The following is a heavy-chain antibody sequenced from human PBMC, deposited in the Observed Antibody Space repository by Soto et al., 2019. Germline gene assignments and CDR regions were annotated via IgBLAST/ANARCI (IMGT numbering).Heavy chain of an antibody. CDR1: GYTFTGYY. CDR2: INPNSGGT. D-gene: IGHD6-19*01. CDR3: ARDQWLVPDYYYYGMDV. V-gene: IGHV1-2*04. Sequence: QVQLVQSGAEVKKPGASVKVSCKASGYTFTGYYMHWVRQAPGQGLEWMGWINPNSGGTNYAQKFQGWVTMTSDTSISTAYMELSRLRSDDTAVYYCARDQWLVPDYYYYGMDVWGQGTTVTVSS. J-gene: IGHJ6*02.